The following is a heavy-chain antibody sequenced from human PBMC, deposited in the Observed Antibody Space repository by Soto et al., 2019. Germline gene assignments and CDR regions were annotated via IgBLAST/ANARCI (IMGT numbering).Heavy chain of an antibody. CDR1: GYSFTSYW. CDR2: IDPSDSYT. CDR3: VARGYKSTNAFDV. D-gene: IGHD5-12*01. V-gene: IGHV5-10-1*01. Sequence: PGESLKISCKGSGYSFTSYWISWVRQMPGKGLEWMGRIDPSDSYTNYSPSFQGHVTISADKSTRTAYLQWGNLKASDTAIYYCVARGYKSTNAFDVWGQGTLVTVSS. J-gene: IGHJ3*01.